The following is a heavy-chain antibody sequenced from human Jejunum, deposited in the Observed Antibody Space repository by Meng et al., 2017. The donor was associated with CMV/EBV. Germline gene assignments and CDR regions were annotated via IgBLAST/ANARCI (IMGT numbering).Heavy chain of an antibody. CDR2: INPNSGGT. V-gene: IGHV1-2*02. Sequence: FPGYYMHWVRQAPGQGLEWMGWINPNSGGTNYAQKFQGRVTMTRDTSISTAYMELSRLRSDDTAVYYCARGPNIVVVPAAKYFQHWGQGTLVTVSS. CDR1: FPGYY. J-gene: IGHJ1*01. CDR3: ARGPNIVVVPAAKYFQH. D-gene: IGHD2-2*01.